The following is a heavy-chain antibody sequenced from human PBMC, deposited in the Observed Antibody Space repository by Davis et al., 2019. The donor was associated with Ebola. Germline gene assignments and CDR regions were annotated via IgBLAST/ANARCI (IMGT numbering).Heavy chain of an antibody. J-gene: IGHJ6*02. D-gene: IGHD3-10*01. CDR2: MNPNSGNT. CDR1: GYTFTSYD. V-gene: IGHV1-8*01. Sequence: ASVKVSCKASGYTFTSYDINWVRQATGQGLEWMGWMNPNSGNTGYAQKFQGRVTMTRNTSISTAYMELSSLRSEDTAVYYCARYYWMVRGVIADGMDVWGQGTTVTVSS. CDR3: ARYYWMVRGVIADGMDV.